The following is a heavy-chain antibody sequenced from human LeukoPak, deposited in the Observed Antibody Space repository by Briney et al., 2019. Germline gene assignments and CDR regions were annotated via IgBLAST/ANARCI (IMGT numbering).Heavy chain of an antibody. J-gene: IGHJ4*02. Sequence: GGSLRLSCTASGFTFSSYGMSWVRQAPGKGLVWFSRINTDGRSTSYADSVKGRFTVSRDNAVNTLYLQMNSLRAEDTALYYCVRDVWGDRDSYFDYWGQGALVTVSS. CDR3: VRDVWGDRDSYFDY. CDR1: GFTFSSYG. CDR2: INTDGRST. V-gene: IGHV3-74*01. D-gene: IGHD2-21*01.